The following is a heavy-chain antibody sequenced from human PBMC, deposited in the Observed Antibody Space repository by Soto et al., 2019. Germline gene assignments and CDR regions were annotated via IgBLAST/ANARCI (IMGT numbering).Heavy chain of an antibody. V-gene: IGHV4-61*08. CDR1: DDSFRGADYY. D-gene: IGHD6-25*01. Sequence: VLLQESGPGLLRPSETLSLTCTVSDDSFRGADYYWSWIRQPLGKAPEWIGYTYYNGDTKYNPVLKSLVTISVDTSKNPFALRLSSGTAAATAVDFCGSGPGYIECWPTFDFWGRGNLVNLSS. CDR3: GSGPGYIECWPTFDF. J-gene: IGHJ4*02. CDR2: TYYNGDT.